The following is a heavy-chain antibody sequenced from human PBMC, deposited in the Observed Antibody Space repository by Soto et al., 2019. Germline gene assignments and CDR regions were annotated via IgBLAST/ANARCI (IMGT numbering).Heavy chain of an antibody. CDR3: ASDTLGYCSSTSCYSHYYYYYGMDF. V-gene: IGHV1-46*01. CDR2: INPSGGST. CDR1: GYTFTSYY. D-gene: IGHD2-2*02. Sequence: ASVKVSCKASGYTFTSYYMHWVRQAPGQGLEWMGIINPSGGSTSYAQKFQGRVTMTRDTSTSTVYMELSSLRSEDTAVYYCASDTLGYCSSTSCYSHYYYYYGMDFWCKGTTVTGSS. J-gene: IGHJ6*04.